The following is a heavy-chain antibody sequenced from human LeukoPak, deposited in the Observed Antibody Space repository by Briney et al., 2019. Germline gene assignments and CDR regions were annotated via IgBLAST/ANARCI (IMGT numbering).Heavy chain of an antibody. V-gene: IGHV3-23*01. Sequence: PGGSLRLSCAASGITFGTYAMNWVRQAPGKGLEWASTVSGSGVATYFADSVKGRFTISRDNAKNSLYLQMNSLRAEDTAVYYCARRYCSTCPTGHAFDLWGQGTLVTVSS. CDR1: GITFGTYA. D-gene: IGHD2-2*01. J-gene: IGHJ3*01. CDR3: ARRYCSTCPTGHAFDL. CDR2: VSGSGVAT.